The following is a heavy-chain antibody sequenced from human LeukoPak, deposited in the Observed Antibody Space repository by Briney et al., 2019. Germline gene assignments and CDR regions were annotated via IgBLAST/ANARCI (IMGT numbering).Heavy chain of an antibody. J-gene: IGHJ3*02. CDR2: ISSSSSYI. D-gene: IGHD3-10*01. V-gene: IGHV3-21*01. CDR1: RFTFSSYS. CDR3: ARDRGSGSYYNENDAFDI. Sequence: GGSLRLSCAASRFTFSSYSMNWVRQAPGKGLEWVSSISSSSSYIYYADSVKGRFTISRDNAKNSLYLHMNSLRAEDTAVYYCARDRGSGSYYNENDAFDIWGQGTMVTVSS.